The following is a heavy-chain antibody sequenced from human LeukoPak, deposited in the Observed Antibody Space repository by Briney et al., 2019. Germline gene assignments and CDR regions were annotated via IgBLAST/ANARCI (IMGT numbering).Heavy chain of an antibody. J-gene: IGHJ4*02. D-gene: IGHD2-15*01. CDR1: GYTFTGYY. CDR2: INPNSGGT. V-gene: IGHV1-2*02. CDR3: ARDWISYCSGGSCYLFDY. Sequence: ASVKVSCKASGYTFTGYYMHWVRQAPGQGLGWMGWINPNSGGTNYAQKFQGRVTMTRDTSISTAYMGLSRLRSDDTAVYYCARDWISYCSGGSCYLFDYWGQGTLVTVSS.